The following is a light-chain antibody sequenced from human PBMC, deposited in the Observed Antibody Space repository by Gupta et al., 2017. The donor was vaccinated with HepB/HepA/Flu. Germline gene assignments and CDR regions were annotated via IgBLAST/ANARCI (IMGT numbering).Light chain of an antibody. CDR2: AAS. Sequence: DIVLTQSPGTLSLSPGERATLSCRASQRVDSSYLAWYHQKPGQAPRLLIYAASRRATGIPDRFSGSGSGTDFTLIISRLEPEDSGVYYCQQYGGSPLYTFGQGTTLGI. CDR1: QRVDSSY. J-gene: IGKJ2*01. V-gene: IGKV3-20*01. CDR3: QQYGGSPLYT.